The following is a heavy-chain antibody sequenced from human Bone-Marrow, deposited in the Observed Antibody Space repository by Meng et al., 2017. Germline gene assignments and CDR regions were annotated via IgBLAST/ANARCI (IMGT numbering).Heavy chain of an antibody. D-gene: IGHD6-19*01. CDR3: ARDRYSSGWYWVY. CDR1: GGTFSSYA. CDR2: INPSGGST. J-gene: IGHJ4*02. Sequence: ASVKVSCKASGGTFSSYAISWVRQAPGQGLEWMGIINPSGGSTSYAQKFQGRVTMTRDTSTSTVYMELSSLRSEDTAVYYCARDRYSSGWYWVYWGQGTLVTVSS. V-gene: IGHV1-46*01.